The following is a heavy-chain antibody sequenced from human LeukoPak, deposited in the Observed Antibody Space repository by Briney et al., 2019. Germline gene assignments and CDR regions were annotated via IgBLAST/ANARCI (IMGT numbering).Heavy chain of an antibody. J-gene: IGHJ4*02. V-gene: IGHV3-11*06. Sequence: PGGPLDFSGAAPGFPSVANKLSGIARAPGRGWRGFYYISSSSSYTNYADSVKGRFTISRDNAKNSLYLQMNSLRAEDTAVYYCVRDTWYDSSGYSPYWGQGTLVTVSS. CDR1: GFPSVANK. D-gene: IGHD3-22*01. CDR3: VRDTWYDSSGYSPY. CDR2: ISSSSSYT.